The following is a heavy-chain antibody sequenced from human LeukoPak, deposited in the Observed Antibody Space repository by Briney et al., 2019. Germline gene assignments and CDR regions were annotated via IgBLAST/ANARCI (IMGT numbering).Heavy chain of an antibody. Sequence: GASVKVSCNVSGYTLTELSMHWGRQAPGKGLEWMGGFDPEDGETIYAQKFQGRVTMTEDTSTDTAYMELSSLRSEDTAVYYCATISGYDSSGYYFDYWGQGTLVTVSS. D-gene: IGHD3-22*01. CDR3: ATISGYDSSGYYFDY. CDR2: FDPEDGET. V-gene: IGHV1-24*01. J-gene: IGHJ4*02. CDR1: GYTLTELS.